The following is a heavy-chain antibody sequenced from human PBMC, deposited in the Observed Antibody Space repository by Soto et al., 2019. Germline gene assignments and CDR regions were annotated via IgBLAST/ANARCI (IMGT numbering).Heavy chain of an antibody. J-gene: IGHJ4*02. D-gene: IGHD6-19*01. CDR2: VYHTGST. CDR1: GASITTYY. V-gene: IGHV4-59*13. CDR3: ARSLFGSGWTLDS. Sequence: SETLSLTCDVSGASITTYYWSWIRQAPGKGLEWIGNVYHTGSTDYNSSLRSRVTMSVDTSKNQFSLNMNSVTAADTAVYYCARSLFGSGWTLDSWGQGALVTIYS.